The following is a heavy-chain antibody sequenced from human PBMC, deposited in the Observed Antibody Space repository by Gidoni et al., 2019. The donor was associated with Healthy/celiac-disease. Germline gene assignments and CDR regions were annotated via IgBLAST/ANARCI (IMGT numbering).Heavy chain of an antibody. CDR3: ARDLAANDY. V-gene: IGHV3-21*01. Sequence: EVQLVETGGGLVKPGGSMIPPCAASGFTFSSYCMNWVRQSPGKGLEWVSSISSSSSYIYYADSVKGRFTISRDNAKNSLYLQMNSLGAEDTAVYYCARDLAANDYWGQGTLVTVSS. CDR2: ISSSSSYI. J-gene: IGHJ4*02. D-gene: IGHD3-16*01. CDR1: GFTFSSYC.